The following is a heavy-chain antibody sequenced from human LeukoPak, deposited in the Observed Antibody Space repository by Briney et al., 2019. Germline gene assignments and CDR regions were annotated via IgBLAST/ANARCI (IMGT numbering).Heavy chain of an antibody. CDR3: ARDGSGYDSRYFDY. D-gene: IGHD5-12*01. V-gene: IGHV3-7*01. Sequence: GGSLRLSCAASGFTFSSYWLSWVRQAPGKGLEWVANIKQDGSEKYYVDSVKGRFTISRDNAKNSLYPQMNSLRAEDTAVYYCARDGSGYDSRYFDYWGQGTLVTVSS. J-gene: IGHJ4*02. CDR2: IKQDGSEK. CDR1: GFTFSSYW.